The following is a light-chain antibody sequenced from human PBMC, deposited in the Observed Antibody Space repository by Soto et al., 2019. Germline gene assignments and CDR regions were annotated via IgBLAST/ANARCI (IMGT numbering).Light chain of an antibody. J-gene: IGKJ1*01. V-gene: IGKV1-39*01. CDR2: AAS. CDR1: QSISNH. CDR3: QQSYSSPPT. Sequence: DIQMTQSPSSLSASVEDRGIITCRASQSISNHLNWYQQKPGKAHKLLIFAASSLKSGVPSRFSGSRSGPDVTLTISSLQPEDFATYYCQQSYSSPPTFGQVTKVE.